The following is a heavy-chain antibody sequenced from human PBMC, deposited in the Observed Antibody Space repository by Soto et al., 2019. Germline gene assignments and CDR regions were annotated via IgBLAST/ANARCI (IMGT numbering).Heavy chain of an antibody. CDR3: VRGRVSPALLFGDHYYYYYGMDV. Sequence: AETLSLTCAVYGGSFSGYYWSWIRQPPGKGLEWIGEINHSGSNNYNPSLKSRVTISVDTSKNQFSLKLRSVTAADTAVYNCVRGRVSPALLFGDHYYYYYGMDVWGQGTTVTVSS. CDR1: GGSFSGYY. D-gene: IGHD3-10*01. J-gene: IGHJ6*02. CDR2: INHSGSN. V-gene: IGHV4-34*01.